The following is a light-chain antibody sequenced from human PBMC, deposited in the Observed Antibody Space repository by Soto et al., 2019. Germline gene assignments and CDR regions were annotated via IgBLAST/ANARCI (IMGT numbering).Light chain of an antibody. Sequence: EIVLTQSPGTLSLSPGERATLSCRASQTVTSSFLAWYQQKPGQAPRLLISAASNRATDIPDRFSGSGSGTDFTLVISRVGPEDSAVYYCQQYGNSPRTFGQGTKVEIK. CDR3: QQYGNSPRT. CDR2: AAS. V-gene: IGKV3-20*01. J-gene: IGKJ1*01. CDR1: QTVTSSF.